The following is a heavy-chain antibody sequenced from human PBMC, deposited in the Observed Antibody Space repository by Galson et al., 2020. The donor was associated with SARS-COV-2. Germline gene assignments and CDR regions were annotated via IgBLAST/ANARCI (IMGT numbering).Heavy chain of an antibody. CDR1: GFTVSSNY. Sequence: QLGESLKISCAASGFTVSSNYMSWVRQAPGKGLEWVSVIYSGGSTYYADSVKGRFTISRDNSKNTLYLQMNSLRAEDTAVYYCARDISADSSALGNSVWYFDLWGRGTLVTVSS. CDR3: ARDISADSSALGNSVWYFDL. CDR2: IYSGGST. V-gene: IGHV3-53*01. D-gene: IGHD3-22*01. J-gene: IGHJ2*01.